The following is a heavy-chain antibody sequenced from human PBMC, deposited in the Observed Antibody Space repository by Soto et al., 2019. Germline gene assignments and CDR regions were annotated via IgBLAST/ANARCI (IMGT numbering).Heavy chain of an antibody. CDR3: KRGPRPTSICTGAF. Sequence: GGSLRLSCETSGFIFSMYWMHWVRQVPGKGPQWVARITDDGSTTYYAASVEGRFTIARDNAKNALYLQMTPLGAHDTAVYYCKRGPRPTSICTGAFWGQGTLVTVSS. CDR2: ITDDGSTT. V-gene: IGHV3-74*01. CDR1: GFIFSMYW. J-gene: IGHJ4*02. D-gene: IGHD3-10*01.